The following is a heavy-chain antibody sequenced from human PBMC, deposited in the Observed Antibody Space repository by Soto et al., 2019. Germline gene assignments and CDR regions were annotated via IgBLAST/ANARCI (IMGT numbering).Heavy chain of an antibody. CDR3: ARDREYYYDSSGNYYYHYGMDV. D-gene: IGHD3-22*01. CDR2: ISGYNGNT. Sequence: QVQLVESGAEVKKPGASVKVSCKASGYTFTNYGISWVRQDPGQGLEWMGWISGYNGNTKYAQTFQGRVTMTPDTPTTTAYMDLRSLRSDDTAVYYCARDREYYYDSSGNYYYHYGMDVWGQGTTVTVS. CDR1: GYTFTNYG. V-gene: IGHV1-18*04. J-gene: IGHJ6*02.